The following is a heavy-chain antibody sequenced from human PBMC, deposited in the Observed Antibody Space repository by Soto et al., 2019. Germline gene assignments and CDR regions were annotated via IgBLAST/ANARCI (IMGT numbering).Heavy chain of an antibody. CDR1: GGTFSSYT. CDR3: ARDVYSRSPFAY. Sequence: SVKVSCKASGGTFSSYTISWVRQAPGQGLEWMGRIIPILGIANYAQKFQGRVTITADKSTSTAYMELSSLRSEYTAVYYCARDVYSRSPFAYWGQGTLVTVSS. D-gene: IGHD6-6*01. V-gene: IGHV1-69*04. J-gene: IGHJ4*02. CDR2: IIPILGIA.